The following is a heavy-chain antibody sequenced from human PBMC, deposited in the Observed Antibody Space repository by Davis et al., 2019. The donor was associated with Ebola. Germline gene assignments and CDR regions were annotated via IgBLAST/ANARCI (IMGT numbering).Heavy chain of an antibody. V-gene: IGHV4-39*07. CDR2: ITYSEYT. CDR3: ARLNRKAFYFYYMDV. Sequence: SETLSLTCTVSGGSISSGDYSWSWIRQPPGKGLEWVGDITYSEYTNFNPSLKSRLTISRDTSKNQFSLRLTSVTAADAAVYYCARLNRKAFYFYYMDVWGRGTTVTVSS. J-gene: IGHJ6*03. CDR1: GGSISSGDYS.